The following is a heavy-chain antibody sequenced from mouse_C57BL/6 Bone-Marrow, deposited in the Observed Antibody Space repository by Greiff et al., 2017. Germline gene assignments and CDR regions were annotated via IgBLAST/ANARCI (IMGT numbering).Heavy chain of an antibody. CDR1: GFTFSDYG. CDR3: ARLPRYYYGSSHWYFDV. Sequence: EVKLMESGGGLVQPGGSLKLSCAASGFTFSDYGMAWVRQAPRKGPEWVAFISNLAYSIYYADTVTGRFTISRENAKNTLYLEMSSLRSEDTAMYYCARLPRYYYGSSHWYFDVWGTGTTVTVSS. CDR2: ISNLAYSI. J-gene: IGHJ1*03. V-gene: IGHV5-15*01. D-gene: IGHD1-1*01.